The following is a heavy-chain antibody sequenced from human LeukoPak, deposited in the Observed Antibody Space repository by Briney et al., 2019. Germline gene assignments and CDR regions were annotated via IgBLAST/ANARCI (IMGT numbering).Heavy chain of an antibody. CDR1: GGSISSYY. V-gene: IGHV4-4*07. J-gene: IGHJ4*02. Sequence: SETLSLTCTVSGGSISSYYWSWIRQPAGKGLEWIGRIYTSGSTNYNPSLKSRVTMSVDTSKNQISLKLSSVTAADTAVYYCARDKYYYDSSGYLPSPRVYYFDYWGQGTLVTVSS. D-gene: IGHD3-22*01. CDR3: ARDKYYYDSSGYLPSPRVYYFDY. CDR2: IYTSGST.